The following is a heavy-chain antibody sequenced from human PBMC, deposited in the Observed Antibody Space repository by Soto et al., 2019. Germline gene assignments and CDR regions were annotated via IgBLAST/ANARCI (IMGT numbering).Heavy chain of an antibody. CDR1: GGTFSSYT. J-gene: IGHJ6*03. Sequence: SVKVSCKASGGTFSSYTISWVRQAPGQGLEWMGRIIPILGIANYAQKFQGRVTITADKSTSTVYMELSSLRSEDTAVYYCARAQGSSGWYYYYYMDVWGKGTTVTVSS. V-gene: IGHV1-69*02. CDR2: IIPILGIA. D-gene: IGHD6-19*01. CDR3: ARAQGSSGWYYYYYMDV.